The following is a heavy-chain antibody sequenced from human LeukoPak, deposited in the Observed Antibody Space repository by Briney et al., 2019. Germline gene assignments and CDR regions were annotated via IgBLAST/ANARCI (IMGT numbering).Heavy chain of an antibody. Sequence: APVKPSCKASGYTFTGYYMHWVRQSPGQGLEWMGWINPNGGDTNYAQKVKGRVTMTRDTSISTAYMELSRLRSDDTAVYYCARGLERLEPNKWGQGTLVTVSS. J-gene: IGHJ4*02. V-gene: IGHV1-2*02. CDR3: ARGLERLEPNK. CDR2: INPNGGDT. CDR1: GYTFTGYY. D-gene: IGHD1-1*01.